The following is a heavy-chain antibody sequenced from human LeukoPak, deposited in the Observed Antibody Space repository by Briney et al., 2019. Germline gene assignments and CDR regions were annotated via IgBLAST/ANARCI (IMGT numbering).Heavy chain of an antibody. CDR1: GFTFSSYW. V-gene: IGHV3-7*01. J-gene: IGHJ6*02. D-gene: IGHD3-22*01. CDR2: IKQDGSEK. Sequence: GGSLRLSCAASGFTFSSYWVSWVRQAPGKGLEWGANIKQDGSEKYYVDSVKDRFTISRDDAKNSLYLQMNSLRAEDTAVYYCARRGYDSSGYYYYYYGMDVWGQGTTVTVSS. CDR3: ARRGYDSSGYYYYYYGMDV.